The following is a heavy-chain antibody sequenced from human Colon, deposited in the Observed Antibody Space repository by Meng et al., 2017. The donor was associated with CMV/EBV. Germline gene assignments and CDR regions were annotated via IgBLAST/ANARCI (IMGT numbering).Heavy chain of an antibody. D-gene: IGHD4-11*01. CDR1: GFNFRSSA. CDR2: ISGGGTST. Sequence: GESLKISCAASGFNFRSSAMSWVRQAPGKGLEWVSGISGGGTSTYYADSVKGRFTISRDNSQNTVNMHMNSLRGDDTAVYYCARASNSSFDPWGQGTLVTVSS. V-gene: IGHV3-23*01. J-gene: IGHJ5*02. CDR3: ARASNSSFDP.